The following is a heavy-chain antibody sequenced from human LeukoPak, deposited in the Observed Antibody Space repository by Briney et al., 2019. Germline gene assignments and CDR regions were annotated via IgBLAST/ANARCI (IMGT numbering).Heavy chain of an antibody. V-gene: IGHV4-31*03. CDR1: GGSISSGGYY. J-gene: IGHJ4*02. D-gene: IGHD6-13*01. Sequence: SQTLSLTCTVSGGSISSGGYYWSWIRQHPGKGLEWIGYIYYSGSTYYNPSLKSRVTISVDTSKNQFSLNLSSVTAADTAVYYCARAAAGPPRIDYWGQGTLVTVSS. CDR3: ARAAAGPPRIDY. CDR2: IYYSGST.